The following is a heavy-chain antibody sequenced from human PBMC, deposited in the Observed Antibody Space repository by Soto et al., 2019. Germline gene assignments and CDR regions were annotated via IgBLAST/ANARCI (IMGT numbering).Heavy chain of an antibody. Sequence: GGSLRLSCAGSGFTLSDHYIDWVRQAPGKGLEWVGRSRDKAQGYSTAYAASVKGRFTTSRDESKNSVYLQMNSLKTEDTAVYYCTTDLHGGFDYWGQGTLVTVSS. CDR3: TTDLHGGFDY. J-gene: IGHJ4*02. CDR1: GFTLSDHY. D-gene: IGHD2-15*01. V-gene: IGHV3-72*01. CDR2: SRDKAQGYST.